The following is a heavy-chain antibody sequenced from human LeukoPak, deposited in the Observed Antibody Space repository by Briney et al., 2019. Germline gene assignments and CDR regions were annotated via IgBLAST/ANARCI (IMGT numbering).Heavy chain of an antibody. CDR1: RFTFNTYA. V-gene: IGHV3-23*01. J-gene: IGHJ4*02. CDR2: ISSNGDIT. Sequence: GGSLRLSCVASRFTFNTYAVNWVRQAPGKGLEWVSAISSNGDITYYADSVRGRFTISRDNSKSTVFLQMNSLRADDTAVYYCATVKRDCSGGTCYSYDYWGQGTLVTVSS. CDR3: ATVKRDCSGGTCYSYDY. D-gene: IGHD2-15*01.